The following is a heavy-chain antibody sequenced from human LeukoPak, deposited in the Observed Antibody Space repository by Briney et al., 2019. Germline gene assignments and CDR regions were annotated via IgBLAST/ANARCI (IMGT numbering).Heavy chain of an antibody. CDR3: AMNWDCDY. CDR1: GFTFSSYA. D-gene: IGHD7-27*01. CDR2: ISSGGST. V-gene: IGHV3-64D*09. Sequence: GGSLRLSCSASGFTFSSYAMLWVRQAPGKGLECVSAISSGGSTHYADSVKGRFTISRDDSENTLYLQMSSLRAEDTAVYYCAMNWDCDYWGQGTLVTVSS. J-gene: IGHJ4*02.